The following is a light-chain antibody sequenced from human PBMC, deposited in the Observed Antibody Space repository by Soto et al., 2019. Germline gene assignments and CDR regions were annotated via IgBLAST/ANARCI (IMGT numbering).Light chain of an antibody. CDR3: AAWDDSLKGLV. J-gene: IGLJ2*01. CDR1: SSNTGSNA. V-gene: IGLV1-44*01. CDR2: KNN. Sequence: QSALTQPPSASGTPGQRVAISCSGSSSNTGSNAVNWYQQLPGAAPKLLIYKNNLRPSGVPDRFSGSKSGASASLAISGLQSEDESDYYCAAWDDSLKGLVFGGGTKVTVL.